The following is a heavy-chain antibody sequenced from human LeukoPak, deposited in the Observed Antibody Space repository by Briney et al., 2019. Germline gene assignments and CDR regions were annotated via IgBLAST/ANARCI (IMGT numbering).Heavy chain of an antibody. CDR3: AKDSSWELLRAIDY. CDR1: GFTFDDYA. Sequence: PGRSLRLSCAASGFTFDDYAMHWVRQAPGKGLEWVSGISWNSGSIGYADSVKGRFTISRANAKNSLYLQMNSLRAEDTALYYCAKDSSWELLRAIDYWGQGTLVTVSS. J-gene: IGHJ4*02. CDR2: ISWNSGSI. D-gene: IGHD1-26*01. V-gene: IGHV3-9*01.